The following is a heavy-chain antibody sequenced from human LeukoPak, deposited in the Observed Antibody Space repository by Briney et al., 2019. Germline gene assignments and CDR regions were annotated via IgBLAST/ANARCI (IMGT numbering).Heavy chain of an antibody. CDR3: AKDRTADIVVVPASPPSYMDV. D-gene: IGHD2-2*01. CDR1: GFTFSSYG. Sequence: GGSLRLSCAASGFTFSSYGMHWVRQAPGKGLEWVAVIWYDGSNKYYADSVKGRFTISRDNSKNTLYLQMNSLRAEDTAVYYCAKDRTADIVVVPASPPSYMDVWGKGTTVTVSS. V-gene: IGHV3-33*06. CDR2: IWYDGSNK. J-gene: IGHJ6*03.